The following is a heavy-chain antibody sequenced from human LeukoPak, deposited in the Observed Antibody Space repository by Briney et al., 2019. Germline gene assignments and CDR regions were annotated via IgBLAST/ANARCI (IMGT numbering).Heavy chain of an antibody. CDR2: IYHSGST. CDR3: AKVGSQQLAGYYFDY. V-gene: IGHV4-4*02. Sequence: PSGTLSLTCAVSGGSISSSNWWSWVRQPPGKGLEWIGEIYHSGSTNYNPSLKSRVTISVDKSKNQFSLKLSSVTAADTAVYYCAKVGSQQLAGYYFDYWGQGTLVTVSS. D-gene: IGHD6-13*01. J-gene: IGHJ4*02. CDR1: GGSISSSNW.